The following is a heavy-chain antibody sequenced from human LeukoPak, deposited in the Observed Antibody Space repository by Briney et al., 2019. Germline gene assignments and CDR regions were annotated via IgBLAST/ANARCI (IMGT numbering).Heavy chain of an antibody. V-gene: IGHV1-8*01. CDR2: MNPSSGNT. Sequence: ASVKVSCKASGYTFTSYDINWVRQTTGQGPEWMGWMNPSSGNTGYAQRFQGRVTMTRDTSINTAYLELSSLRSEDTAVYYCASHTYYYSSGSFAYWGQGTLVTVSS. D-gene: IGHD3-10*01. J-gene: IGHJ4*02. CDR3: ASHTYYYSSGSFAY. CDR1: GYTFTSYD.